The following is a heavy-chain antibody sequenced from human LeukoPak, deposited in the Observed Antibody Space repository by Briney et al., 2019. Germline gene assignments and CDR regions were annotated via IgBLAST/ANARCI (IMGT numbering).Heavy chain of an antibody. D-gene: IGHD1-26*01. V-gene: IGHV1-3*01. CDR3: ARAGVGASAFDI. CDR2: INAGNGNT. Sequence: GASVKVSCKASGYTFTSYAMHWVRQAPGQRLEWMGWINAGNGNTKYSQKFQGRVTITRDTSASTAYMELSRLRSDDTAVYYCARAGVGASAFDIWGQGTMVTVSS. J-gene: IGHJ3*02. CDR1: GYTFTSYA.